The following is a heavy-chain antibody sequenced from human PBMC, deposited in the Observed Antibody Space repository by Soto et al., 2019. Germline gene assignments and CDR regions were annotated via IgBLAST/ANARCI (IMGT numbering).Heavy chain of an antibody. CDR1: GFTFSSYA. Sequence: EVQLLESGGGLEQPGGSLRLSCAASGFTFSSYAMAWVRQAPGKGLEWVSGIRGNGGSTYYADSVKGRFTISRDNSKNTLYLQMNSLRAEDTALYYCAKDIVTDYSASGSYYDFWGQGTLVTVSS. V-gene: IGHV3-23*01. CDR3: AKDIVTDYSASGSYYDF. J-gene: IGHJ4*02. D-gene: IGHD3-10*01. CDR2: IRGNGGST.